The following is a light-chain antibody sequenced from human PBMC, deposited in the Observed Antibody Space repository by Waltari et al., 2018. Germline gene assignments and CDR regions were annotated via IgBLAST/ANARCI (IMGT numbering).Light chain of an antibody. V-gene: IGLV2-23*02. CDR3: CSYAGAGTGV. Sequence: QSALTQPASVSGSPGQSITISCTGTSGAVGRYTLVSWYQQHPGKAPKLMIYEVGKRPSGISNRFSGSKSGNTASLTISGLQAEDEADYYCCSYAGAGTGVFGGGTKVTVL. CDR1: SGAVGRYTL. J-gene: IGLJ3*02. CDR2: EVG.